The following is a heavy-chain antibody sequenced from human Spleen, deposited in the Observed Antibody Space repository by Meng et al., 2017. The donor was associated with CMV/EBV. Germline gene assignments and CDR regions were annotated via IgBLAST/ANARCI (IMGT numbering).Heavy chain of an antibody. Sequence: TLRKYAITWVRQAPGQGLEWMGGIIPIFGTATYAQKFQGRVTITRDDSTSTAYMELGSLRSEDTAVYYCARARGRLITMVRGWSFDYWGQGTLVTVSS. J-gene: IGHJ4*02. CDR2: IIPIFGTA. CDR1: TLRKYA. CDR3: ARARGRLITMVRGWSFDY. V-gene: IGHV1-69*05. D-gene: IGHD3-10*01.